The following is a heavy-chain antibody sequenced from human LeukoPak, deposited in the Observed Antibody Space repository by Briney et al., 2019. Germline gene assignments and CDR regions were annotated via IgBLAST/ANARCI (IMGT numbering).Heavy chain of an antibody. J-gene: IGHJ4*02. CDR1: GGSISSYY. Sequence: SETLSLTCTVSGGSISSYYWSWIRQPPGKGLEWIGYIYYSGSTNYNPSLKSRVTISVDTSKNQFSLKLSSVTAADTAVYYCAKDLVYSSSWYGASPFDYWGQGTLVTVSS. CDR2: IYYSGST. CDR3: AKDLVYSSSWYGASPFDY. D-gene: IGHD6-13*01. V-gene: IGHV4-59*01.